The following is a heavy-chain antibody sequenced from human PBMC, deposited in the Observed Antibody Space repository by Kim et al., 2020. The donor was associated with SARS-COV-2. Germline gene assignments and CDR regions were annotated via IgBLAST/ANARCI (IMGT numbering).Heavy chain of an antibody. CDR3: ARDFDAFHGMDV. Sequence: DYAPSVKSRITINPDTSKSQFYLQLNSVTAEDTAVYYCARDFDAFHGMDVWGQGTTVTVSS. D-gene: IGHD3-9*01. V-gene: IGHV6-1*01. J-gene: IGHJ6*02.